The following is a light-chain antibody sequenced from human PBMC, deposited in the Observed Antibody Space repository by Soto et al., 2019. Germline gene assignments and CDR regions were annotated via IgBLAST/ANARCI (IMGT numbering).Light chain of an antibody. Sequence: QSALTQPASVSGSPGQSITISCTGTSSDVGGYNYVSWYQQHPGKAPKLMIYDVSNRPSGVSNRFSGSKSGNTASLTISGLQAEDEADYYCHSYTSSSSNWVFGGGTKLTVL. CDR3: HSYTSSSSNWV. CDR2: DVS. CDR1: SSDVGGYNY. J-gene: IGLJ3*02. V-gene: IGLV2-14*01.